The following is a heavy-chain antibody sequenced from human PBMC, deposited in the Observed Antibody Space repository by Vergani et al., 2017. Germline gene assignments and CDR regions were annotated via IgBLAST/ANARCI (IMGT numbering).Heavy chain of an antibody. V-gene: IGHV4-39*01. CDR2: IYHSGGA. CDR3: ARTESFILRYFHWAL. D-gene: IGHD3-9*01. Sequence: QLHLQESGPGLVKPSETLSLTCTVSGGSITSSSYYSGWIRQPPGKGLEWIGTIYHSGGAYYNPSLKGRVTISVDTSKNQFSLEVTSVTAADTAIYFCARTESFILRYFHWALWGQGTLVTVSS. CDR1: GGSITSSSYY. J-gene: IGHJ4*02.